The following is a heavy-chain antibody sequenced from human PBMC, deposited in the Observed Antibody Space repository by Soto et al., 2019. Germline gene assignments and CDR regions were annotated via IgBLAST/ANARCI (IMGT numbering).Heavy chain of an antibody. Sequence: LRLSCAVSGFSVGDNYMSWVRQAPGKGLEWVSVIYRGDATHYADSVKGRFTISRDNSKNTVYLQMNNLRAEDTAVYYCARDRSDSSRADSFDIWGPGTMVTVSS. CDR1: GFSVGDNY. D-gene: IGHD6-6*01. V-gene: IGHV3-53*01. CDR2: IYRGDAT. CDR3: ARDRSDSSRADSFDI. J-gene: IGHJ3*02.